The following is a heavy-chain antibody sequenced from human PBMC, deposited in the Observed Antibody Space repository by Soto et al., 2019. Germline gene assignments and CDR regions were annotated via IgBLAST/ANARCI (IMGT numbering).Heavy chain of an antibody. Sequence: SETLSLTCTVSGGSISSGDYYWILIRQPPGKGLEWIGYIYYSGSTYYNPSLKSRVTISVDTSKNQFSLKLSSVTAADTAVYYCARANSYGPTASDYWGQGTLVTVSS. CDR1: GGSISSGDYY. CDR3: ARANSYGPTASDY. CDR2: IYYSGST. V-gene: IGHV4-30-4*01. D-gene: IGHD5-18*01. J-gene: IGHJ4*02.